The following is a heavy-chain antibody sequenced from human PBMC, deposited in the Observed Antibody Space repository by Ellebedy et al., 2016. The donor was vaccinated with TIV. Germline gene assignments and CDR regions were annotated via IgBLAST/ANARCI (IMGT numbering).Heavy chain of an antibody. CDR1: GGSISSYY. CDR3: AVTDRVPATGGFDP. Sequence: MPSETLSLTCTVSGGSISSYYWSWIRQPPGKGLEWIGYIYYSGSTNYNPSLKSRVTISVDTSKNQFSLKLSSVTAADTAVYYCAVTDRVPATGGFDPWGQGTLVTVSS. D-gene: IGHD3-16*01. V-gene: IGHV4-59*01. CDR2: IYYSGST. J-gene: IGHJ5*02.